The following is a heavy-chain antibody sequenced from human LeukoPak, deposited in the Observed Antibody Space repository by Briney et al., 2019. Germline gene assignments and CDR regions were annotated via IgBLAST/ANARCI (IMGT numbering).Heavy chain of an antibody. Sequence: GGSLRLSCAGSGFTFSIYAMSWVRQAPGKGLEWVSAISGSGGTVYYADSVKGRFTISRDNSKNTLYLQMNSLRAEDTAVYCCAKKGYYDGSGYYMYYFDHWGQGTLVTVSS. CDR1: GFTFSIYA. V-gene: IGHV3-23*01. J-gene: IGHJ4*02. D-gene: IGHD3-22*01. CDR3: AKKGYYDGSGYYMYYFDH. CDR2: ISGSGGTV.